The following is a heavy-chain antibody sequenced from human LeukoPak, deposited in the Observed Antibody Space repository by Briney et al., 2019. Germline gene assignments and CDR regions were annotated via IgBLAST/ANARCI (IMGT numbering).Heavy chain of an antibody. Sequence: ASVKVSCKASGYTFTSYGINWVRQAPGQGLEWMGWISIYNGNTDYAQKLQGRVTMTTDTSTSTAYMELRSLRSDDTAVYYCARDSMGYSGRWLDPWGQGTLVTVSS. J-gene: IGHJ5*02. CDR2: ISIYNGNT. CDR3: ARDSMGYSGRWLDP. D-gene: IGHD5-12*01. V-gene: IGHV1-18*01. CDR1: GYTFTSYG.